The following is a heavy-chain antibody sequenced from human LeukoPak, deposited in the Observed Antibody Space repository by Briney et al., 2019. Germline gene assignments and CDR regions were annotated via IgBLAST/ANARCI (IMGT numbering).Heavy chain of an antibody. D-gene: IGHD6-19*01. V-gene: IGHV3-30*18. Sequence: GMSLRLSCAASGFTFSSYGMHWVRQPPGKGLEWVAVISYDGNNKYYADSVKGRFTISRDNSKNTLYLQMNSLRAEDTAVYYCAKFGKAVAAADYWGQGTLVTVSS. CDR3: AKFGKAVAAADY. J-gene: IGHJ4*02. CDR2: ISYDGNNK. CDR1: GFTFSSYG.